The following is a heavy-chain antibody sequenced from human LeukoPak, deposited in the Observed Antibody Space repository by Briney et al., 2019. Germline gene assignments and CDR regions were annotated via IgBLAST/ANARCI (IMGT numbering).Heavy chain of an antibody. V-gene: IGHV1-8*01. CDR1: GYTFTSYD. J-gene: IGHJ4*02. D-gene: IGHD6-13*01. Sequence: ASVKVSCTASGYTFTSYDIKWVRQAPGQGLEWMGWMNPNSGNTGYAQKFQGRVTMNRNTSISTAYMELSSLRSEDTAVYYCASPAEGIAAAGTNWGQGTLVTVSS. CDR3: ASPAEGIAAAGTN. CDR2: MNPNSGNT.